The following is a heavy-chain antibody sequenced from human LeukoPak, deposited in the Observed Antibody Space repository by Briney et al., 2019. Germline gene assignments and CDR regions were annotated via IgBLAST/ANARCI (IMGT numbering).Heavy chain of an antibody. CDR3: ARGPRQSFRHYYDSSGYYGY. V-gene: IGHV3-21*01. CDR1: GFTFSSYS. CDR2: IGSISNYI. D-gene: IGHD3-22*01. Sequence: GGSLKLSCAASGFTFSSYSMNGVRQAPGKGLEWVSSIGSISNYIYYADSVKGRFTISRDSAKISLYLQLNSLRAEDPAMYYCARGPRQSFRHYYDSSGYYGYWGQGTLVTVSS. J-gene: IGHJ4*02.